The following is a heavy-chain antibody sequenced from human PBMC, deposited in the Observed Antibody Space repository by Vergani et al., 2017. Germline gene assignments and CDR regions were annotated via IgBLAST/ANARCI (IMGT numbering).Heavy chain of an antibody. V-gene: IGHV1-69*01. CDR1: GGTFSSYA. CDR3: AGVRDYYGCGSYLNYYYYYMAV. D-gene: IGHD3-10*01. J-gene: IGHJ6*03. CDR2: IIPIFGTA. Sequence: QVQLVQSGAEVKKPGSSVKVSCKASGGTFSSYAISWVRQAPGQGLEWMGDIIPIFGTANYAQKFQGRVTITADESTSTAYIELSSLRSEDTAVYYCAGVRDYYGCGSYLNYYYYYMAVWGKGTTVTVSS.